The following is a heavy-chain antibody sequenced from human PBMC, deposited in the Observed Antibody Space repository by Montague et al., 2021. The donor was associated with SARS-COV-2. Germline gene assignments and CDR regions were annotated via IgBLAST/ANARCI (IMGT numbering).Heavy chain of an antibody. CDR3: ARLKRYFDSSGSPSAFDF. CDR1: GGSITNNIDY. V-gene: IGHV4-39*02. D-gene: IGHD3-22*01. J-gene: IGHJ3*01. Sequence: ETLSLTCTASGGSITNNIDYWAWIRQPPGKGLEWIGSIYYTGNTYYNPSLKSRVTISVVTPKNHFTLKLSSVTAAETAVYYCARLKRYFDSSGSPSAFDFWGQGTKVTVSS. CDR2: IYYTGNT.